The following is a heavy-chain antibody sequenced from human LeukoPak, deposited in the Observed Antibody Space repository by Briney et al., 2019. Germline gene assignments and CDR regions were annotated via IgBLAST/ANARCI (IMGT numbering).Heavy chain of an antibody. Sequence: GGSLRLSCAASGFTFSSYAVSWVRQAPGKGLEWVSSIIDSGGSTYYADSVKGRFTISRDNSKNTLFLQMKSLRADDTAVYYCAKDLFTSGWYRFDPWGQGTLVTVSS. CDR3: AKDLFTSGWYRFDP. D-gene: IGHD6-19*01. V-gene: IGHV3-23*01. J-gene: IGHJ5*02. CDR1: GFTFSSYA. CDR2: IIDSGGST.